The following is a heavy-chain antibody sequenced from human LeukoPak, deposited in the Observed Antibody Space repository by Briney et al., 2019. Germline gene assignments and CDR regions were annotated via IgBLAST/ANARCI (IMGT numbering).Heavy chain of an antibody. CDR3: ARDYAFEI. Sequence: SQTLSLTCAISGDSVSRNSAAWNWVRQSPSRGLEWLGRTYYRSKWYSDYADSVKSRITITPDTSKNQLSLHLNSVTPEDTAVYFCARDYAFEIWGQGTMVTVSS. V-gene: IGHV6-1*01. CDR2: TYYRSKWYS. CDR1: GDSVSRNSAA. J-gene: IGHJ3*02.